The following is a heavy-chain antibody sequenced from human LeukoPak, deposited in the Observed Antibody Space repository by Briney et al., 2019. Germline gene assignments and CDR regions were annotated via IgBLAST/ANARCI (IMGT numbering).Heavy chain of an antibody. V-gene: IGHV4-4*02. CDR3: ARNGYYSIDY. CDR1: GDPISSSEW. Sequence: SETLSLTCAVSGDPISSSEWWSWIRQPPGKGLEWIGEICHGGGTNYNPSLKSRVTISVDKPKNQFSLKLNSVSAADTAIYYCARNGYYSIDYWGQGTLVTVSS. J-gene: IGHJ4*02. D-gene: IGHD3-22*01. CDR2: ICHGGGT.